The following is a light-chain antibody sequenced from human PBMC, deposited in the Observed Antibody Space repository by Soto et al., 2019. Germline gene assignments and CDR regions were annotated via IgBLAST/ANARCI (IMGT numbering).Light chain of an antibody. Sequence: QSALTQPRSVSGSPGQSVAISCTGTSSDVGGYNYVSWYQQHPGKAPKLMIYDVNKRPSGVPDRFSGSKSGNTASLTISGLQAEDEADCYCCSYAGGYTWVFGGGTKLTVL. J-gene: IGLJ3*02. CDR2: DVN. CDR3: CSYAGGYTWV. CDR1: SSDVGGYNY. V-gene: IGLV2-11*01.